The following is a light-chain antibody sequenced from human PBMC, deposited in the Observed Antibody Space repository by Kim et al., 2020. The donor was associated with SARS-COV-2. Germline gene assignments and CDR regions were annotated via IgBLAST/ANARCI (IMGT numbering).Light chain of an antibody. CDR3: NPRDNSDNGV. CDR1: SLSTYY. V-gene: IGLV3-19*01. Sequence: VAVGHTIMISGRSDSLSTYYTWWYQKPPGAPAIVVFYRNNRPPSGVPDRFSGSTSGTAASMTIGAPPAEEAADYYCNPRDNSDNGVFGGGTQLTVL. CDR2: RNN. J-gene: IGLJ3*02.